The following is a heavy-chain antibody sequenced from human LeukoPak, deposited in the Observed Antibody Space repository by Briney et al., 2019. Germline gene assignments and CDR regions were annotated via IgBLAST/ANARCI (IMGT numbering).Heavy chain of an antibody. Sequence: GGSLRLSCTASGFTLSSHDMHWVRQATGKGLEWIAAIASDSQTFYAGSVKGRFTISREDAKNSLYLQMNSLRAGDTAVYYCVREARGYHYTYFDYWGQGTLVTVSS. CDR3: VREARGYHYTYFDY. D-gene: IGHD5-18*01. J-gene: IGHJ4*02. CDR2: IASDSQT. CDR1: GFTLSSHD. V-gene: IGHV3-13*01.